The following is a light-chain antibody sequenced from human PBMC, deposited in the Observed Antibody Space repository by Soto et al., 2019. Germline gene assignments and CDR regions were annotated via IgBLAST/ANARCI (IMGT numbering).Light chain of an antibody. CDR2: GAS. J-gene: IGKJ4*01. CDR3: QQYNNWAPLT. V-gene: IGKV3D-15*01. CDR1: QSVSSN. Sequence: EIVMTQSPATLSVSPGERATLSCRASQSVSSNLAWYQQKPGQAPRLLIYGASIRATGIPARFSGSGSGTEFTLPISSLQSEDFAVYYCQQYNNWAPLTFGGGTKVEIK.